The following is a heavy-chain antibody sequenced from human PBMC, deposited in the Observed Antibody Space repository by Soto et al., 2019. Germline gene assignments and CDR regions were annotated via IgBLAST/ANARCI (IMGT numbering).Heavy chain of an antibody. CDR2: ISGSGGST. D-gene: IGHD3-22*01. CDR3: AKSDITMIVVVTTGGAFDI. V-gene: IGHV3-23*01. Sequence: GGSLRLSCAASGFTFSSYAMSWVRQAPGKGLEWVSAISGSGGSTYYADSVKGRFTISRDNSKNTLYLRMNSLRAEDTAVYYCAKSDITMIVVVTTGGAFDIRGQGTMVTVSS. CDR1: GFTFSSYA. J-gene: IGHJ3*02.